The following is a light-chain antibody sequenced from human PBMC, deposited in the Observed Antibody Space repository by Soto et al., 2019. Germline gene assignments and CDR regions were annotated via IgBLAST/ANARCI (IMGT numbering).Light chain of an antibody. V-gene: IGKV1-5*01. CDR1: EGISSW. Sequence: DIQMTQSPSTLSASIGDRVVITCRASEGISSWLAWYQQKPGKAPKLLIYDVSSLESGVPSRFSGSGSGTEFALTISSLQPDDFATYYCQQYYSYSTFGQGTKVDIK. J-gene: IGKJ1*01. CDR2: DVS. CDR3: QQYYSYST.